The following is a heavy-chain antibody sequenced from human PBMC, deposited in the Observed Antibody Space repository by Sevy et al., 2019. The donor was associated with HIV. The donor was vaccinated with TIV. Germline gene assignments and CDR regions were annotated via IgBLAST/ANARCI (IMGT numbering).Heavy chain of an antibody. V-gene: IGHV4-4*02. CDR3: ARRFYYDSNGHYQYYFDY. CDR2: IYHSGST. CDR1: GASISGTNW. J-gene: IGHJ4*02. Sequence: SETLSLTCDVSGASISGTNWWSWVRQPPGKGLEWIGEIYHSGSTNFNPSLKRRVIMSVDKSKNQFSLKLNSVTAADTAVYHCARRFYYDSNGHYQYYFDYWGQGTLVTVSS. D-gene: IGHD3-22*01.